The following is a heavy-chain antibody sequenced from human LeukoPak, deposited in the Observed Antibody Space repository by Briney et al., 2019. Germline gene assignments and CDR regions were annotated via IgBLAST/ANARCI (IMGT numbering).Heavy chain of an antibody. CDR2: INDDGSGT. D-gene: IGHD3-10*01. J-gene: IGHJ3*02. CDR1: GFXFSSYW. Sequence: PGGSLRLSCAASGFXFSSYWIHWVRQAPGKGLVWVSRINDDGSGTGSADSVKGRFTISRDNAKNTLYLQMNSLRAEDTAVYYCARESYGSGSYLVDIWGQGTMVTVSS. V-gene: IGHV3-74*01. CDR3: ARESYGSGSYLVDI.